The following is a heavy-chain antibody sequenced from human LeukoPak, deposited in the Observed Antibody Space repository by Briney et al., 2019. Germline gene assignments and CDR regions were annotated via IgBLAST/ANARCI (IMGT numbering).Heavy chain of an antibody. Sequence: PGGSLRLSCAASGFTFSSYAMSRVRQAPGKGLEWVSAISGSGGSTYYADSVKGRFTISRDNSKNTLYLQMNSLRAEDTAVYYCAKREYGDYNNWFDPWGQGTLVTVSS. CDR3: AKREYGDYNNWFDP. V-gene: IGHV3-23*01. D-gene: IGHD4-17*01. CDR1: GFTFSSYA. CDR2: ISGSGGST. J-gene: IGHJ5*02.